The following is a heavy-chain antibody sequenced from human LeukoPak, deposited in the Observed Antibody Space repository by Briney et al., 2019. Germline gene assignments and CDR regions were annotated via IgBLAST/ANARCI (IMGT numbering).Heavy chain of an antibody. CDR3: AKDQIAAAGPPDAFDI. CDR1: GFTFDDYA. Sequence: GGSLRLFCAASGFTFDDYAMHWVRQAPGKGLEWVSGISWNSGSIGYADSVKGRFTISRDNAKNSLYLQMNSLRAEDTALYYCAKDQIAAAGPPDAFDIWGQGTMVTVSS. CDR2: ISWNSGSI. V-gene: IGHV3-9*01. D-gene: IGHD6-13*01. J-gene: IGHJ3*02.